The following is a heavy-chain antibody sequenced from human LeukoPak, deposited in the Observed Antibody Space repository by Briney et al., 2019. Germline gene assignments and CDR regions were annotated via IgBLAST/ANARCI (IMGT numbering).Heavy chain of an antibody. Sequence: PSETLSLTCAVYGGSFSGYYWSWIRQPPGKGLEWIGEINHSGSTNYNPSLKSRVTISVDTSKNQFSLKLSSVTAADTAVYYCFGDAFDIWGQGTMVTVSS. CDR1: GGSFSGYY. J-gene: IGHJ3*02. D-gene: IGHD3-10*01. CDR3: FGDAFDI. V-gene: IGHV4-34*01. CDR2: INHSGST.